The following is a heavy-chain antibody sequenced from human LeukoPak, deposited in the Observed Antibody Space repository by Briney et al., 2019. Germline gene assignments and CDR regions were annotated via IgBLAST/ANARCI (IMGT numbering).Heavy chain of an antibody. V-gene: IGHV3-7*01. CDR3: ASTSMITFGGVIGIFDY. CDR1: AFTFSSYW. CDR2: IKQDGSEK. D-gene: IGHD3-16*02. Sequence: GGSLRLSCAASAFTFSSYWMSWVRQAPGKGLEWVANIKQDGSEKYYVDSVKGRFTISRDNAKNSLYLQMNSLRAEDTAVYYCASTSMITFGGVIGIFDYWGQGTLVTVSS. J-gene: IGHJ4*02.